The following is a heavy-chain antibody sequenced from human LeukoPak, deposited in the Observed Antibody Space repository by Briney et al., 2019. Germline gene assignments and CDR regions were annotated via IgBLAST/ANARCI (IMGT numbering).Heavy chain of an antibody. CDR1: GFTFSSYA. CDR2: ISGSGGST. V-gene: IGHV3-23*01. Sequence: GGSLRLSCAASGFTFSSYAMSWVRQAQGRGLEWVSAISGSGGSTYYADSVKGGFTIPRDNSKNTLYLQMNSLRAEDTAVYYCAKEWTGDYGDSPYWYFDLWGRGTLVTVSS. J-gene: IGHJ2*01. CDR3: AKEWTGDYGDSPYWYFDL. D-gene: IGHD4-17*01.